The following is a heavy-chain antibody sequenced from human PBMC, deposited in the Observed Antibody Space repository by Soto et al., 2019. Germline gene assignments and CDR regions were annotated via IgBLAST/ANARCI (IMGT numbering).Heavy chain of an antibody. Sequence: QVQLVESGGGVVQPGRSLKLPGAASGFIFSIYGMQWVRQAPARGLGWGAVISYDGSKKYYADSVKGRFTISRDNSKNTVYLQMNSLKVEDTAVYYCVKVTDSSGWYPYYYGMDVWGQGTTVSVSS. J-gene: IGHJ6*02. V-gene: IGHV3-30*18. CDR1: GFIFSIYG. D-gene: IGHD6-19*01. CDR2: ISYDGSKK. CDR3: VKVTDSSGWYPYYYGMDV.